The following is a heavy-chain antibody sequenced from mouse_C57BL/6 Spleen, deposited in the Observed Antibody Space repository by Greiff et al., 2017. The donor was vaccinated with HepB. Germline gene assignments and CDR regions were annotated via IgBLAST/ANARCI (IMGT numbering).Heavy chain of an antibody. CDR1: GFTFSSYA. D-gene: IGHD1-1*01. CDR3: ARSILPITTVVAAGYFDV. J-gene: IGHJ1*03. CDR2: ISDGGSYT. Sequence: DVMLVESGGGLVKPGGSLKLSCAASGFTFSSYAMSWVRQTPEKRLEWVATISDGGSYTYYPDNVKGRFTISRDNAKNNLYLQMSHLKSEDTAMYYCARSILPITTVVAAGYFDVWGTGTTVTVSS. V-gene: IGHV5-4*03.